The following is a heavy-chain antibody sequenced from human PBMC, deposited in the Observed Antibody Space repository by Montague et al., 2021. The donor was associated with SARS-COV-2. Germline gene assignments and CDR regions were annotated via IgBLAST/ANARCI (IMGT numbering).Heavy chain of an antibody. CDR1: GGSFSDYF. V-gene: IGHV4-34*01. CDR3: ARGRQHFNMIVVVMIGGEYYFDY. Sequence: SETLSLTCAVYGGSFSDYFWTWIRQPPGKGLEWIGEINHRGTSNYNPSLKSRVSISVDTSKNQFSLYLGSVTAADTAVYYFARGRQHFNMIVVVMIGGEYYFDYWGQGTLVTGS. CDR2: INHRGTS. D-gene: IGHD3-22*01. J-gene: IGHJ4*02.